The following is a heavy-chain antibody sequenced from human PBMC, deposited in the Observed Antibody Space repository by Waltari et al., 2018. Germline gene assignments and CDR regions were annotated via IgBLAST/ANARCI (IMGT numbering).Heavy chain of an antibody. J-gene: IGHJ4*02. Sequence: QLQLQESGPGLVKPSETLSITCTVSGGSISSSSYYWCWIRQPPGKGLEWIGSIYYSGSTYYNPSLKSRVTISVDTSKNQFSLKLSSVTAADTAVYYCARDQSGSYWGLDLTFDYWGQGTLVTVSS. V-gene: IGHV4-39*07. D-gene: IGHD1-26*01. CDR2: IYYSGST. CDR3: ARDQSGSYWGLDLTFDY. CDR1: GGSISSSSYY.